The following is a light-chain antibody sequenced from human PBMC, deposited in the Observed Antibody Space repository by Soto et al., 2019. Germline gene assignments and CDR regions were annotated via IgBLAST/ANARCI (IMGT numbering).Light chain of an antibody. J-gene: IGLJ2*01. CDR1: SSDVGGYNY. V-gene: IGLV2-14*01. CDR3: SSYASSSTLV. CDR2: EVS. Sequence: ALTQPASVSGSPGQSITISCTGTSSDVGGYNYVSWYQHHPGKAPKLMIYEVSNRPSGVSNRFSGSKSGNTASLTISGLQAEDEGDYYCSSYASSSTLVFGGGTKLTVL.